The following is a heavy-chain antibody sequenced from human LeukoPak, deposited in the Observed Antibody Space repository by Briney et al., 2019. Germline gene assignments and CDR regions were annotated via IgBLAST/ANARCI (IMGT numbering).Heavy chain of an antibody. CDR1: GGSIGSSPYY. V-gene: IGHV4-39*01. Sequence: SETLSLTCTVSGGSIGSSPYYWGWVRQSPGQGLEWIGSIYYTGTTYYNPSLKSRVTISVDTSKNQFSLKLTSVTAADTAVYHCVRQSSTGSTGIWFDPWGQGTLVTVSS. J-gene: IGHJ5*02. CDR2: IYYTGTT. CDR3: VRQSSTGSTGIWFDP. D-gene: IGHD1-7*01.